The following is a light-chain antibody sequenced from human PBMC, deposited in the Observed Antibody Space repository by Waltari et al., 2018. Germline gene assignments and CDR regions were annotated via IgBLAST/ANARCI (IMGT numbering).Light chain of an antibody. CDR1: NSNIGGYNY. J-gene: IGLJ2*01. CDR2: GVS. V-gene: IGLV2-14*01. CDR3: SSSTSSSTLYVL. Sequence: QSALTQPASVSGSPGQSISISCTGTNSNIGGYNYASWYQQHPGKAPKLLIYGVSNRPSGVSNRFSGSKSGNTASLTISGLQAEDEADYYCSSSTSSSTLYVLFGGGTKLTVL.